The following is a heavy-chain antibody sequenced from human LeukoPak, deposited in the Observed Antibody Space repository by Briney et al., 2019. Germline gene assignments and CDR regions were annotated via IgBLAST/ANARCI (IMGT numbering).Heavy chain of an antibody. V-gene: IGHV3-7*03. J-gene: IGHJ4*02. Sequence: SLRPSCAASGSTFSNYGVCWVRPPAGEGLEWVVNIKEDGSDKSHLYCVKGRFTPSRDNSKNTLYLQTNSMRAEDTAVYYCARGNEGYWGQGTLVTVSS. CDR2: IKEDGSDK. D-gene: IGHD1-1*01. CDR3: ARGNEGY. CDR1: GSTFSNYG.